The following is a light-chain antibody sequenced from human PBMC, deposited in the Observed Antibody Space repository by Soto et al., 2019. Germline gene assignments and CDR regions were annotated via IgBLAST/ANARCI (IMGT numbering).Light chain of an antibody. Sequence: EMALTQSPGTLYLSPGERATLSCRASQSGSSSYLAWYQQKPGQAPRLLIYGTSSRATAIPDRFSGSGSGTDFTLTISRLEPEDFAVYYCQQYGSSSWTFGQGTKVEIK. CDR2: GTS. CDR1: QSGSSSY. CDR3: QQYGSSSWT. V-gene: IGKV3-20*01. J-gene: IGKJ1*01.